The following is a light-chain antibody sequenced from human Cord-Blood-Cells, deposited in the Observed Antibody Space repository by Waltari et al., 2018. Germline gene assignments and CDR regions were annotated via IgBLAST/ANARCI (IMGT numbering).Light chain of an antibody. Sequence: IQLTQSPSSLPASVGDRVTIPCRASYVFSSYLAWYQQKPGKAPKLLIYAASTLQSGVPSRFSGSGSGTDFTLTISSLQPEDFATYYCQQLNSYPPSLTFGGGTKVEIK. J-gene: IGKJ4*01. CDR3: QQLNSYPPSLT. V-gene: IGKV1-9*01. CDR2: AAS. CDR1: YVFSSY.